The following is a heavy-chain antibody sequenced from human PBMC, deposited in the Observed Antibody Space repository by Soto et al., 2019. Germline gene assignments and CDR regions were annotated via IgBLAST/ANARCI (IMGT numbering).Heavy chain of an antibody. V-gene: IGHV1-69*12. CDR2: IIPIFGTA. CDR3: ARATTVTPPYYYYGMDV. D-gene: IGHD4-17*01. J-gene: IGHJ6*02. Sequence: QVQLVQSGAEVKKPGSSVKVSCKASGGTFSSYAISWVRQAPGQGLEWMGGIIPIFGTANYAQKFQGRVTSTADESTSTAYMEMSSLRSEDTAVYYCARATTVTPPYYYYGMDVWGQGTTVTVSS. CDR1: GGTFSSYA.